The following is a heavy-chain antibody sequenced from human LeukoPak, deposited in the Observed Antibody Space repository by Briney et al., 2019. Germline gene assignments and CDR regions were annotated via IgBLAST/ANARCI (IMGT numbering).Heavy chain of an antibody. CDR3: AGEGEVGVHYFDY. Sequence: RGESLKISCKGSGYSFTSYWIAWVRQMPGKGLEWMGIIYPGDSDTRYSPSFQGQVTFSADKSISTAYLQWSSLKASDTAMYYCAGEGEVGVHYFDYWGQGTLVTVSS. CDR2: IYPGDSDT. CDR1: GYSFTSYW. V-gene: IGHV5-51*01. D-gene: IGHD1-26*01. J-gene: IGHJ4*02.